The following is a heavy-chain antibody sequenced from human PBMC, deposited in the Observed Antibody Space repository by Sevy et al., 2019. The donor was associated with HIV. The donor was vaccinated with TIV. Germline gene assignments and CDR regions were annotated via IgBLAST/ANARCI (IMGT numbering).Heavy chain of an antibody. CDR2: LSYDGGAQ. Sequence: GGSLRLSCAASGFSVSSHAMHWVRQAPGKGLGWVALLSYDGGAQYYVDSVKGRFSISRDNSKNILYLQMNSLRPADTALYYCTRDAGYSVGWYPSNYWGQGTLVTVSS. CDR1: GFSVSSHA. CDR3: TRDAGYSVGWYPSNY. D-gene: IGHD6-19*01. V-gene: IGHV3-30*04. J-gene: IGHJ4*02.